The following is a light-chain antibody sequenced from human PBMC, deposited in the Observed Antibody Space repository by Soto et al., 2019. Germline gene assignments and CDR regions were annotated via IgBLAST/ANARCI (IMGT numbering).Light chain of an antibody. CDR2: GVS. CDR1: QSISSN. CDR3: QQYNNWPRT. V-gene: IGKV3-15*01. J-gene: IGKJ1*01. Sequence: EIVMTQSPATLSVSPGEGATLSCRASQSISSNLAWYQKKPGQAPRLLMYGVSTRATGVSGRFSGSGSGTEFTLTISSLRSEDFAVYYCQQYNNWPRTFGQGTKVEIK.